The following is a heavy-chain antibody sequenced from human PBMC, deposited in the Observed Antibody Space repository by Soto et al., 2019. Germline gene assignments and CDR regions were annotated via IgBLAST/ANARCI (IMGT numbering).Heavy chain of an antibody. J-gene: IGHJ4*02. D-gene: IGHD5-18*01. Sequence: GGSLRLSCATSGFTFSTYWMSWVRQAPGKGLEWVACMKKDGSEEYYVDSVKGRFTISRDNAKNSLYLQMNSLRVEDTAVYYCAGLDTSMVKTPGYWGQGTLVTVS. CDR1: GFTFSTYW. CDR2: MKKDGSEE. CDR3: AGLDTSMVKTPGY. V-gene: IGHV3-7*01.